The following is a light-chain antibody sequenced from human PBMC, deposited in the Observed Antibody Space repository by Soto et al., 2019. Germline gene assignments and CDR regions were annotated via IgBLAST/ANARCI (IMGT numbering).Light chain of an antibody. CDR3: QQYNSYSPPWT. Sequence: DIQMTQSPSTLSASVGDRVTITCRASQSISSWLAWYQQKPGKAPKLLIYKASSLESGVPSRFSGSGSGTELTLTISSLQPDDFATYYCQQYNSYSPPWTFGQGTKGEIK. J-gene: IGKJ1*01. CDR1: QSISSW. CDR2: KAS. V-gene: IGKV1-5*03.